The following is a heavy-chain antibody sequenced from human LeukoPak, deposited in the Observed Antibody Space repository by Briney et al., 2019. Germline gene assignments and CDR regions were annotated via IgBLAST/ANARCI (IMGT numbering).Heavy chain of an antibody. V-gene: IGHV3-74*01. J-gene: IGHJ4*02. CDR2: INGDGSTT. CDR1: TFTFSTYW. Sequence: GGSLRLSCEASTFTFSTYWMHWVRQAPGKGLVWVSYINGDGSTTNYADSVKGRLTISRDNAKNTLYLQMNSLRAEDTAVYYCATGSGSYYDYWGQGTLVTVSS. D-gene: IGHD3-10*01. CDR3: ATGSGSYYDY.